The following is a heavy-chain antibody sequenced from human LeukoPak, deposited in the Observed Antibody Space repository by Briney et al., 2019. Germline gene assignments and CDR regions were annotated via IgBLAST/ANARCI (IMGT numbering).Heavy chain of an antibody. CDR2: ITSSSSYI. D-gene: IGHD5-18*01. Sequence: PGGSLRLSCAASGFTFSTYEMNWVRQAPGKGLEWVSSITSSSSYIYYADSVKGRFSISRDNAKNSLYLQMNTLRAEDTAVYYCTRDGDTGMVGGYYYYMDVWGKGTTVTVSS. CDR1: GFTFSTYE. V-gene: IGHV3-21*01. J-gene: IGHJ6*03. CDR3: TRDGDTGMVGGYYYYMDV.